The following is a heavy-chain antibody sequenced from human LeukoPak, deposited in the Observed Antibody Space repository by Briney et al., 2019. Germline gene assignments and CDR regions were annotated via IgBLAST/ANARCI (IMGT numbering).Heavy chain of an antibody. D-gene: IGHD5-24*01. CDR2: ITWNGDSI. J-gene: IGHJ4*02. CDR3: VRDNAYKFDY. Sequence: PGGSLRLSCAASGFTFDDYAMHWVRQAPGKGLEWVSGITWNGDSIGYADSVKGRFTISRDNNNNTLYLQMNSLRVEDTAVYYCVRDNAYKFDYWGQGTLVTVSS. CDR1: GFTFDDYA. V-gene: IGHV3-9*01.